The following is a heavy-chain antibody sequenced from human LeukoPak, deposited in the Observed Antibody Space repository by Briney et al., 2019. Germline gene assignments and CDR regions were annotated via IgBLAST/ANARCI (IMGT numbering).Heavy chain of an antibody. J-gene: IGHJ4*02. D-gene: IGHD6-19*01. CDR1: GGTFSSYA. CDR3: ARIRSRSSSGLDY. Sequence: ASVKVSCKASGGTFSSYAISWVRQAPGQGLEWMGGIIPIFGTANYAQKFQGRVTITTDESTSTAYMELSSLRSEDTAVYYCARIRSRSSSGLDYWGQGTLVTVSS. CDR2: IIPIFGTA. V-gene: IGHV1-69*05.